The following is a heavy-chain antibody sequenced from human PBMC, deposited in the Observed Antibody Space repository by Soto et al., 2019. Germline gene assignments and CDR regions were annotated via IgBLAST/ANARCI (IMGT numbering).Heavy chain of an antibody. J-gene: IGHJ4*02. CDR2: IRSSANSFAT. Sequence: GESVNHSCSTSGFTFRGSGIHWVRLASGKGLEWVGRIRSSANSFATAYGASVEGRFTISRDDSKNTAYLQMNSLRSEDTAVYYCARVDYYDSSGYFGRYDYWGQGTLVTVSS. CDR1: GFTFRGSG. V-gene: IGHV3-73*01. CDR3: ARVDYYDSSGYFGRYDY. D-gene: IGHD3-22*01.